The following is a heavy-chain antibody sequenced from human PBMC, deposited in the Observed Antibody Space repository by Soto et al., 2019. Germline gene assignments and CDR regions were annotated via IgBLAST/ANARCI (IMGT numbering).Heavy chain of an antibody. D-gene: IGHD6-19*01. J-gene: IGHJ6*02. Sequence: ASVKVSCKASGYIFTAYGVTWVRQAQGQGLELLGWISPYNDNTHYGQNFQGRLTMTTELSTGTAYMELTSLKSDDTAVYYCARSGWNSPYYAHGLDVWGQGTTVTAP. CDR3: ARSGWNSPYYAHGLDV. V-gene: IGHV1-18*01. CDR2: ISPYNDNT. CDR1: GYIFTAYG.